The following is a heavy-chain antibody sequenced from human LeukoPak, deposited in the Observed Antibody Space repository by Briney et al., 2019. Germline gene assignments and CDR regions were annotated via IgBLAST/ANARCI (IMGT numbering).Heavy chain of an antibody. CDR1: GXTFSSYW. V-gene: IGHV3-74*01. CDR3: AREHYDSSGGGYFDY. CDR2: INSAGRSS. J-gene: IGHJ4*02. Sequence: GGSLRLSCAASGXTFSSYWVHWVRQAPGKGRVWVSRINSAGRSSNYADSVKGRFTISRDNAKNTLYLQMNSLRAEHTAVYYCAREHYDSSGGGYFDYWGQGTLVTVSS. D-gene: IGHD3-22*01.